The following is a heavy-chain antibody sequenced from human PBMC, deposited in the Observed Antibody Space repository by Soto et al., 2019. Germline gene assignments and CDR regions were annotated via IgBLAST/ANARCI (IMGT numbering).Heavy chain of an antibody. J-gene: IGHJ4*02. CDR3: AIGYVPGSTMDPFDY. CDR2: INPSGGST. CDR1: GYTFTSYY. V-gene: IGHV1-46*01. D-gene: IGHD1-1*01. Sequence: QVQLVQSGAEVKKPGASVKVSCKASGYTFTSYYMHWVRQAPGQGLEWMGIINPSGGSTSYAQKFQGRVTMTMDTSTSTGYMELSSLRSEDTAVYYCAIGYVPGSTMDPFDYWVQGTLVTVSS.